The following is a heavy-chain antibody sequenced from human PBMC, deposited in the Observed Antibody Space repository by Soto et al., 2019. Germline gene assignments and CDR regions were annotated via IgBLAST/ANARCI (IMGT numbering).Heavy chain of an antibody. CDR1: GYTFTGYY. CDR3: ARGANPLTNIVVVVAATLNWFDP. V-gene: IGHV1-2*04. D-gene: IGHD2-15*01. J-gene: IGHJ5*02. Sequence: QVQLVQSGAEVKKPGASVKVSCKASGYTFTGYYMHWVRQAPGQGLEWMGWINPNSGGTNYAQKFQGWVTMTRDTSISIAYMELSRLRSDDTAVYYCARGANPLTNIVVVVAATLNWFDPWGQGTLVTVSS. CDR2: INPNSGGT.